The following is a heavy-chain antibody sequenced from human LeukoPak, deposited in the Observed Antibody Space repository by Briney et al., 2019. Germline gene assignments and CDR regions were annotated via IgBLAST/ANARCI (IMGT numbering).Heavy chain of an antibody. D-gene: IGHD3-22*01. CDR1: GGSISSGGYS. CDR3: ARADSSGPNWFDP. J-gene: IGHJ5*02. V-gene: IGHV4-30-2*01. Sequence: SQTLSLTCAVSGGSISSGGYSWSWIRQPPGKGLEWIGYIYHSGSTYYNPSLKSRVTISVDRSKNQFSLKLSSVTAADTAVYYCARADSSGPNWFDPWAREPWSPSPQ. CDR2: IYHSGST.